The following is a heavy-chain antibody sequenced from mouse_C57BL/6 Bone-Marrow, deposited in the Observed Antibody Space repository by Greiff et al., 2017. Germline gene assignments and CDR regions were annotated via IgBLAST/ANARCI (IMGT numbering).Heavy chain of an antibody. CDR1: GYAFSSSW. Sequence: QVQLQQSGPELVKPGASVKISCKASGYAFSSSWMNWVKQRPGKGLEWIGRIYPGDGDTNYNGKFKGKATLTADKSSSTAYMQLSSLTSEDSAVYFCARYDGSSYAWFAYWGKGTLVTVSA. V-gene: IGHV1-82*01. CDR2: IYPGDGDT. D-gene: IGHD1-1*01. J-gene: IGHJ3*01. CDR3: ARYDGSSYAWFAY.